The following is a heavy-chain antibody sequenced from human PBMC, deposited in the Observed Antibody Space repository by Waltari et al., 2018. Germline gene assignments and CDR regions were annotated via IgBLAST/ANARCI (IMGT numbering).Heavy chain of an antibody. V-gene: IGHV2-70*04. CDR3: ARIGGYSSGWYDYYYGMDV. J-gene: IGHJ6*02. Sequence: QVTLKESGPALVKPTQTLTLTCPFSGFSLSTSGMRVSWIRQPPGKALEWLARIDWDDDKFYSTSLKTRLTISKDTSKNQVVLTMTNMDPVDTATYYCARIGGYSSGWYDYYYGMDVWGQGTTVTVSS. CDR1: GFSLSTSGMR. CDR2: IDWDDDK. D-gene: IGHD6-19*01.